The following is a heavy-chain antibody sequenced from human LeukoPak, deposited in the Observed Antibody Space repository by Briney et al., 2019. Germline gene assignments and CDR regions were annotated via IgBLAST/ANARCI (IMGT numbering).Heavy chain of an antibody. CDR1: GGSISSYY. D-gene: IGHD1-26*01. CDR2: IYTSGST. Sequence: SETLSLTCTVSGGSISSYYWSWIRQPAGKGLEWIGRIYTSGSTNYNPSLKSRVTMSVDTSKNQFSLKLSSVTAADTAVYYCARAGMWELHNWFDPWGQGTLVTVSS. J-gene: IGHJ5*02. CDR3: ARAGMWELHNWFDP. V-gene: IGHV4-4*07.